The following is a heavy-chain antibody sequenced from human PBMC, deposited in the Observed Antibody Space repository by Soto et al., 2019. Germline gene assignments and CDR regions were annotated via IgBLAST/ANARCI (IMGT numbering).Heavy chain of an antibody. Sequence: SETLSLTCAVYGGSFSGYYWSWIRQPPGKGLEWIGEINHSGSTNYNPSLKSRVTISVDTSKNQFSLKLSSVTAADTAVYYCARVNDYDSSGPFDYWGQGTLVTVSS. J-gene: IGHJ4*02. D-gene: IGHD3-22*01. CDR3: ARVNDYDSSGPFDY. V-gene: IGHV4-34*01. CDR1: GGSFSGYY. CDR2: INHSGST.